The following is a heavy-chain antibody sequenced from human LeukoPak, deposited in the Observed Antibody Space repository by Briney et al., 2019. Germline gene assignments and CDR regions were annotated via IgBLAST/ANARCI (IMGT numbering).Heavy chain of an antibody. Sequence: SQTLSLTCTVSGGSISSGDYYWSWIRQPPGKGLEWIGYIYYSGSTYYNPSLKSRVTISVDTSKNQFSLKLSSVTAADTAVYYCARVGWAGIAAAGSWGHYFDYWGQGTLVTVSS. D-gene: IGHD6-13*01. CDR1: GGSISSGDYY. V-gene: IGHV4-30-4*08. J-gene: IGHJ4*02. CDR3: ARVGWAGIAAAGSWGHYFDY. CDR2: IYYSGST.